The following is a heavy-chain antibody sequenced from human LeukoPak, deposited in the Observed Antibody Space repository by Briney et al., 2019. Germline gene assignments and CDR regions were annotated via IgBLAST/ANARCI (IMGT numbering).Heavy chain of an antibody. CDR2: ISAYNGNT. V-gene: IGHV1-18*03. CDR1: GYTFTSYG. D-gene: IGHD6-19*01. Sequence: ASVKVSCKASGYTFTSYGINWVRQAPGQGLEWMGWISAYNGNTNYAQKLQGRVTMTTDTSTSTAYMELRRLRSDNVAVYYWARGIGVFGQWLGLGYYGMDVWGNGTTVTVSS. J-gene: IGHJ6*04. CDR3: ARGIGVFGQWLGLGYYGMDV.